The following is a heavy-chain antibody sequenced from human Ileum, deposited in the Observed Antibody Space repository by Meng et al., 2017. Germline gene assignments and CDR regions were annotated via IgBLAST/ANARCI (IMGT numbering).Heavy chain of an antibody. D-gene: IGHD1-26*01. CDR3: AREWSGSYRHFDY. V-gene: IGHV4-4*02. J-gene: IGHJ4*02. Sequence: QVQLQGSGPGRLKLSGTLSLTCAGSGGSISTSDWWSWVRQPPGKGLEWIGEIHHSGSTNYNPSLKSRVTISVDKSKNQFSLKLNSVTAADTAVYYCAREWSGSYRHFDYWGQGTLVTVSS. CDR1: GGSISTSDW. CDR2: IHHSGST.